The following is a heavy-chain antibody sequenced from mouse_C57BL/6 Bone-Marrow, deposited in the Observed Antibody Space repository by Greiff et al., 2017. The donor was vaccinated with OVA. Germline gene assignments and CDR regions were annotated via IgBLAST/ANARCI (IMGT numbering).Heavy chain of an antibody. J-gene: IGHJ4*01. Sequence: EVQVVESGGDLVKPGGSLKLSCAASGFTFSSYGMSWVRQTPDKRLEWVATISSGGSYTYYPDSVKGRFTISRDNAKNTLYLQMSSLKSEDTAMYYCARHGRAMGYSGHGTSVTVS. V-gene: IGHV5-6*01. CDR2: ISSGGSYT. D-gene: IGHD4-1*01. CDR3: ARHGRAMGY. CDR1: GFTFSSYG.